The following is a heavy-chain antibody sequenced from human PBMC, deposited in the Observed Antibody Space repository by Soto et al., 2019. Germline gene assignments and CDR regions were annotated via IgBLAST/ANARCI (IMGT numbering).Heavy chain of an antibody. D-gene: IGHD3-22*01. Sequence: ASVKVSCKASGFTFTSSAVQWVRQARGQRLEWIGWIVVGSGNTNYAQKFQERVTITRDMSTSTAYMELSSLRSEDTAVYYCAAAEYYYDSSGYYRLDYWGQGTLVTVSS. CDR2: IVVGSGNT. J-gene: IGHJ4*02. CDR3: AAAEYYYDSSGYYRLDY. CDR1: GFTFTSSA. V-gene: IGHV1-58*01.